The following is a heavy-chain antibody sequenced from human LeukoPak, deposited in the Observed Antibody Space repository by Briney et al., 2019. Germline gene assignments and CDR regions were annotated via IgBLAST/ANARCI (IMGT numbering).Heavy chain of an antibody. CDR3: ARDRGGSYDF. CDR1: GFTFSSSS. Sequence: PGGSLRLSCAASGFTFSSSSMNWVRQAPGKGLEWVSSMIISGGSTYYADSVKGRFTISRDNSKNTLYLQMNSLRAEDTAVYYCARDRGGSYDFWGQGTLVTVSS. CDR2: MIISGGST. V-gene: IGHV3-23*01. D-gene: IGHD1-26*01. J-gene: IGHJ4*02.